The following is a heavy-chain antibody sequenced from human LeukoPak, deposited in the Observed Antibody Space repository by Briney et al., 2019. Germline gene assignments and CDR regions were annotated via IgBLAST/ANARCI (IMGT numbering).Heavy chain of an antibody. CDR2: ISSSGSTI. V-gene: IGHV3-48*04. D-gene: IGHD1-1*01. CDR3: ARFWNDGWFDP. Sequence: GGSLRLSCAASGFTFSSYSMNWVRQAPGKGLEWVSYISSSGSTIYYADSVKGRFTISRDNAKNSLYLQMNSLRAEDTAVYYCARFWNDGWFDPWGQGTLVTVSS. J-gene: IGHJ5*02. CDR1: GFTFSSYS.